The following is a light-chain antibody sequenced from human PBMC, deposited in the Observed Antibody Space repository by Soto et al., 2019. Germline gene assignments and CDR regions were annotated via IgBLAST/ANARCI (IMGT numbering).Light chain of an antibody. CDR3: MQAIQTPRT. CDR2: LGS. V-gene: IGKV2-28*01. CDR1: QSLLHTNGNNY. J-gene: IGKJ1*01. Sequence: DIVVTQSPLSLPVTPGEPASISCRSSQSLLHTNGNNYLEWYLQKPGQSPQLLIYLGSSRASGVPDRFSGSGSGTDFTLKIRRVEAEDVGVYYCMQAIQTPRTFAQGTKVDIK.